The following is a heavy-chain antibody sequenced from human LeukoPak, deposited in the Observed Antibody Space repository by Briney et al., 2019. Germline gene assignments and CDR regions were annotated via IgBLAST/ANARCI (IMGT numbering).Heavy chain of an antibody. J-gene: IGHJ4*02. CDR3: ARTHRFLEWPDY. CDR2: IYYSGST. D-gene: IGHD3-3*01. Sequence: PSETLSLTCTVSGGSISSSSYYWGWIRQPPGKGLEWIGSIYYSGSTYYNPSLKSRVTISVDTSKNQFSLKLSSVTAADTAVYYCARTHRFLEWPDYWGQGTLVTVSS. CDR1: GGSISSSSYY. V-gene: IGHV4-39*07.